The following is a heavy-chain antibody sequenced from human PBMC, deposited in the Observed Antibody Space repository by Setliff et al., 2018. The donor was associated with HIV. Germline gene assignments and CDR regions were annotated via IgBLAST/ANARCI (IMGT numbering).Heavy chain of an antibody. V-gene: IGHV1-24*01. CDR2: FDPEDAET. CDR1: GYTLTELS. CDR3: ATIRAYYYDSSGQEYFQH. Sequence: ASVKVSCKLSGYTLTELSMHWVRQAPGKGREWMGGFDPEDAETIYAEKFQGRVTMTEDTTTETAYMELSSLRSEDTAVYYCATIRAYYYDSSGQEYFQHWGHGTLVTVSS. D-gene: IGHD3-22*01. J-gene: IGHJ1*01.